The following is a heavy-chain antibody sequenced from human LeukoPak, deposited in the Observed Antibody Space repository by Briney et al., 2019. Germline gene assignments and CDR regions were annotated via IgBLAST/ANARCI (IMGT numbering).Heavy chain of an antibody. Sequence: ASVKVSSKASGYTFTSYYMHWVRQAPGQGLEWMGIINPSGGSTSYAQKFQGRVTMTRDTSTSTVYMELSSLRSEDTAVYYCARDRIPYSSSWYNYGMDVWGQGTTVTVSS. CDR2: INPSGGST. CDR1: GYTFTSYY. J-gene: IGHJ6*02. V-gene: IGHV1-46*01. D-gene: IGHD6-13*01. CDR3: ARDRIPYSSSWYNYGMDV.